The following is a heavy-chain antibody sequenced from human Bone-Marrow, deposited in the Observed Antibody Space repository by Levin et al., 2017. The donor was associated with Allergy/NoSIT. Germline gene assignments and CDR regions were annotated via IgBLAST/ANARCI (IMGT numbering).Heavy chain of an antibody. J-gene: IGHJ5*02. Sequence: ASVKVSCKASGYTFTSYFIHWVRQAPGQGLEWMGIINPSGGSTSYAQKFQGRVTMTRDTSTNTVYMELSSLRSEDTAVYYCARGVGSSSWYGVRGSWFDPWGQGTLVTVSS. CDR2: INPSGGST. CDR1: GYTFTSYF. D-gene: IGHD6-13*01. V-gene: IGHV1-46*01. CDR3: ARGVGSSSWYGVRGSWFDP.